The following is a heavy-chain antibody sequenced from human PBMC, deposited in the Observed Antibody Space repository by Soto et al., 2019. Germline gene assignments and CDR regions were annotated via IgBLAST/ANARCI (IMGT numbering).Heavy chain of an antibody. CDR2: INSDGSTT. CDR3: GSGGSVRFDP. CDR1: GFTFSSYW. V-gene: IGHV3-74*01. Sequence: GGSLRLSCTASGFTFSSYWMHWVRQAPGKGLVWVSRINSDGSTTNYAGSVKGRFTISRDNAKNTVYLQMNSLRAEDTAVYYCGSGGSVRFDPWGQGTLVTVSS. J-gene: IGHJ5*02. D-gene: IGHD5-12*01.